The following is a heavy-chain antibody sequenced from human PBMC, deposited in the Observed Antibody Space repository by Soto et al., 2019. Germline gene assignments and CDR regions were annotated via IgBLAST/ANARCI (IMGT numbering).Heavy chain of an antibody. J-gene: IGHJ6*02. Sequence: VQLVESGGGLIQPGGSLRLSCVASGLTVSQNYMDWVRQAPEMGPQWVSVLYSEGSTYYTESVKGRFTISRDRSKHTLFLQMDGLRAEDTAVYSCVRHRPSGENYGMDVWGQGTTVTVSS. CDR1: GLTVSQNY. D-gene: IGHD1-26*01. CDR2: LYSEGST. V-gene: IGHV3-53*01. CDR3: VRHRPSGENYGMDV.